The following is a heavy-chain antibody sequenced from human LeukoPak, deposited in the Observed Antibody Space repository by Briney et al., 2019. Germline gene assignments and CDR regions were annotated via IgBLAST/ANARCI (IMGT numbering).Heavy chain of an antibody. Sequence: GGSLRLSCATSGFTFSSYAMSWVPQAPGKGLECVSGIGASGGSTYYADPVKGRFTISRDNSKNTLYLQMNSLRTEDTAVYYCAKAEGYDILTGLDYWGQGTLVTVSS. J-gene: IGHJ4*02. V-gene: IGHV3-23*01. CDR1: GFTFSSYA. CDR3: AKAEGYDILTGLDY. D-gene: IGHD3-9*01. CDR2: IGASGGST.